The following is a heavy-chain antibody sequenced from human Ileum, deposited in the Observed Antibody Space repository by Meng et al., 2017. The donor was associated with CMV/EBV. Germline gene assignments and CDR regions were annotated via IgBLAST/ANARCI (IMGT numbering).Heavy chain of an antibody. V-gene: IGHV3-15*07. CDR2: IKTRAEGGTT. J-gene: IGHJ4*02. CDR3: TTGYSSWDFG. Sequence: CAASGFSFSIAHMGWVRQVPGKGLEWVGRIKTRAEGGTTEYGALFRDRFSISRDDSKTTVYLQMNSLKTEDTGIYYCTTGYSSWDFGWGQGTLVTVSS. CDR1: GFSFSIAH. D-gene: IGHD6-13*01.